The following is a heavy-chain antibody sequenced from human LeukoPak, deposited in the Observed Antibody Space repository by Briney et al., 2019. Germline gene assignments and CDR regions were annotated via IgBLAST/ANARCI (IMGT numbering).Heavy chain of an antibody. CDR2: IYSGGTT. CDR1: EFTVSDNY. V-gene: IGHV3-66*02. J-gene: IGHJ4*02. Sequence: GGSLRLSCTAPEFTVSDNYIYWVRQAPGKGLECVSVIYSGGTTYYADSVKGRFTISRDNSNNTVYLQMNSLRPDDTAMYYCARDTRRAPLTAGDYWGQGTLVTVSS. D-gene: IGHD1-20*01. CDR3: ARDTRRAPLTAGDY.